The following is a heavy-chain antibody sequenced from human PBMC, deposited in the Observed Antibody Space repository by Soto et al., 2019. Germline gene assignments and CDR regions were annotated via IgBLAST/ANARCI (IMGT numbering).Heavy chain of an antibody. J-gene: IGHJ4*01. CDR3: ATDHLGVFGVVLPSGFDY. V-gene: IGHV3-23*01. Sequence: EVQLLESGGGLVQPGGSLRLSCAASGFTFSSYAMSWVRQAPGKGLEWVSAISGSGGSTYYADSVKGRFTISRDNSKNTLYLQMNSLRAEDTAVYYCATDHLGVFGVVLPSGFDYWGHGTLVTVSS. CDR1: GFTFSSYA. CDR2: ISGSGGST. D-gene: IGHD3-3*01.